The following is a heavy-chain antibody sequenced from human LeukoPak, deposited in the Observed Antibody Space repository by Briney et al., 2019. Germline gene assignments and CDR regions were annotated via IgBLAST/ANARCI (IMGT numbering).Heavy chain of an antibody. V-gene: IGHV3-74*01. CDR2: INSDGSST. CDR1: GFTFSRYW. CDR3: ARVPITLAGTKDAKYFQH. J-gene: IGHJ1*01. Sequence: GGSLRLSCAASGFTFSRYWMHWVRQAPGKGLVWVSRINSDGSSTSYADSVKGRFTISRDNAKNTLYLQMNSLRAGDTAVYYCARVPITLAGTKDAKYFQHWGQGTLVTVSS. D-gene: IGHD6-19*01.